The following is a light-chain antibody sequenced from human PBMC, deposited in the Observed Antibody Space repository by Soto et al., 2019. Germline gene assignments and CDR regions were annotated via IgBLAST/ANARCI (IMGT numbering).Light chain of an antibody. CDR1: QGISNY. J-gene: IGKJ2*01. CDR2: AAS. V-gene: IGKV1-27*01. CDR3: QNYNCASSP. Sequence: DIQMTQSPSSLSASVGDRVTITCRASQGISNYLAWYQQKPGNVPNLLLYAASTLQSGVPSRFGGSGSATDFTLTRSSLQPEDVPAYYCQNYNCASSPFGQGTKLEIK.